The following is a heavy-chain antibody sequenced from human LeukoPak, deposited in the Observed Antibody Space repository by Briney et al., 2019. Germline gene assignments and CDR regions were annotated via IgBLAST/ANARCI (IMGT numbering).Heavy chain of an antibody. CDR2: IYYSGST. V-gene: IGHV4-59*01. CDR1: GGSISSYY. Sequence: SETLSLTCTVSGGSISSYYWSLIRQPPGKGLEWIGYIYYSGSTNYNPSLKSRVTISVDTSKNQFSLKLSSVTAADTAVYYCARGEVYRSYYYYGMDVWGQGTTVTVSS. CDR3: ARGEVYRSYYYYGMDV. J-gene: IGHJ6*02. D-gene: IGHD1-14*01.